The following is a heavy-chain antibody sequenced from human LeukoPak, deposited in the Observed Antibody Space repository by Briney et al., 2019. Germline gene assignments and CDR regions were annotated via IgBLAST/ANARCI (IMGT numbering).Heavy chain of an antibody. V-gene: IGHV4-34*01. J-gene: IGHJ4*02. D-gene: IGHD3-22*01. CDR2: INHSGST. Sequence: SETLSLTCAVYGGSFSGYYWSWIRQPPGKGLEWIGEINHSGSTNYNPSLKSRVTISVDTSKNQFSLKLSSVTAADTAVYYCARGRVARSYYDSSGYYFDWDQGTLVTVSS. CDR1: GGSFSGYY. CDR3: ARGRVARSYYDSSGYYFD.